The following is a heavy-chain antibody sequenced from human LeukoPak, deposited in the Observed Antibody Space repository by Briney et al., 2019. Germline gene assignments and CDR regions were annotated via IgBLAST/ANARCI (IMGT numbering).Heavy chain of an antibody. J-gene: IGHJ3*02. CDR3: AREDLGPHAFDI. Sequence: SVKVSCKASGGTFSSYAISWVRQAPGQGLEWMGRIIPIFGTANYAQKFQGRVTITTDESTSTAYMELSSLRSEDTAVYYCAREDLGPHAFDIWGQGTMVTVSS. CDR1: GGTFSSYA. V-gene: IGHV1-69*05. D-gene: IGHD3-16*01. CDR2: IIPIFGTA.